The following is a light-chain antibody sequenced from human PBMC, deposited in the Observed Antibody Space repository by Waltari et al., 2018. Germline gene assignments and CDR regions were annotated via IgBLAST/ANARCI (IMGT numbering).Light chain of an antibody. CDR2: DVT. J-gene: IGLJ1*01. V-gene: IGLV2-11*01. CDR3: CTFASTSYV. CDR1: SSDVGAYDY. Sequence: QSALTQPRPVSGSPGQSVTISCTGTSSDVGAYDYVSWYQQHPGKVPRLIIYDVTKRPSGVPDRCSGSKSGNTASLTISGVQTEDEADYYCCTFASTSYVFGTGTEVTVL.